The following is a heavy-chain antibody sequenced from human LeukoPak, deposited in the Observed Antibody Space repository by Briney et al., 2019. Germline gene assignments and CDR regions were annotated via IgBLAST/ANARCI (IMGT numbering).Heavy chain of an antibody. V-gene: IGHV4-61*08. D-gene: IGHD6-6*01. CDR2: IYYSGST. J-gene: IGHJ2*01. CDR3: ASSSSPDWYFDL. Sequence: SQTLSLTCTVSGGSISSGGYYWSWIRQPPGKGLEWIGYIYYSGSTNYNPSLKSRVTISVDTSKNQFSLKLSSVTAADTAVYYCASSSSPDWYFDLWGRGTLVTVSS. CDR1: GGSISSGGYY.